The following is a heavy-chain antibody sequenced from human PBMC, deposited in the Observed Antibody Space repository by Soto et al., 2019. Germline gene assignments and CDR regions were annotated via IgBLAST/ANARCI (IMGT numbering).Heavy chain of an antibody. CDR3: ARAPYYYGMDV. Sequence: SETLSLTCAVYGGSFSGYYWSWIRQPPGKGLEWIGEINHSGSTNYNPSLKSRVTISVDTSKNQFSLKLSSVTAADTAVYYCARAPYYYGMDVWGQGTTVTVS. V-gene: IGHV4-34*01. J-gene: IGHJ6*02. CDR1: GGSFSGYY. CDR2: INHSGST.